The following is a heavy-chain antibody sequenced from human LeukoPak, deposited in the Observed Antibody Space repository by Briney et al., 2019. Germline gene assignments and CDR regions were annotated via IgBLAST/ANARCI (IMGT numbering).Heavy chain of an antibody. CDR1: GYTFTSYA. CDR2: INAGNGNT. CDR3: ARSIVVVPAAIVDAFDI. V-gene: IGHV1-3*01. J-gene: IGHJ3*02. D-gene: IGHD2-2*01. Sequence: ASVKVSCKASGYTFTSYAMHWVRQAPGQRLEWMGWINAGNGNTKYSQKFQGRVTITADESTSTAYMELSSLRSEDTAVYYCARSIVVVPAAIVDAFDIWGQGTMVTVSS.